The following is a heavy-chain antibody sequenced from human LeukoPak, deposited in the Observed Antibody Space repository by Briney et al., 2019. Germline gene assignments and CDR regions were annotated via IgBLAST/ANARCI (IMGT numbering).Heavy chain of an antibody. CDR3: ARPGDEWELHYFGY. CDR1: GFTFSSYA. V-gene: IGHV3-30-3*01. Sequence: GRSLRLSCAASGFTFSSYAMHWVRQAPGKGLEWVAVISYDGSNKYYADSVKGRFTISRDNSKNTLYLQMNSLRAEDTAVYYCARPGDEWELHYFGYWGQGTLVTVSS. CDR2: ISYDGSNK. D-gene: IGHD1-26*01. J-gene: IGHJ4*02.